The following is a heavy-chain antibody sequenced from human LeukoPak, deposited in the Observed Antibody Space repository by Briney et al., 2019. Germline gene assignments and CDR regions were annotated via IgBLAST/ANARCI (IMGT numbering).Heavy chain of an antibody. CDR1: GYSFTSYW. Sequence: GESLKISCKGSGYSFTSYWIGWVRQTPGKGLEWMGIIYPGDSDTRYSPSFQGQVTISADKSISTAYLQWSSLKASDTAMYYCARHGLSDDYVWGSYRSQPDYWGQGTLVTVSS. V-gene: IGHV5-51*01. J-gene: IGHJ4*02. CDR2: IYPGDSDT. D-gene: IGHD3-16*02. CDR3: ARHGLSDDYVWGSYRSQPDY.